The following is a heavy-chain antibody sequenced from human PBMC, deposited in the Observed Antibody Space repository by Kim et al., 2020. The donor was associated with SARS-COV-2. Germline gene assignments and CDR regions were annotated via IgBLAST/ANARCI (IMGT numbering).Heavy chain of an antibody. D-gene: IGHD2-2*01. CDR3: ARTADYCSSTSCYWVFDY. J-gene: IGHJ4*01. CDR2: IIPILGKA. CDR1: GDTFSSYA. V-gene: IGHV1-69*04. Sequence: SVKVSCKASGDTFSSYAISWVRQAPGQGLEWMGRIIPILGKANYAQKLQGRVTITADKSTSTAYMELSSLRSEDTAVYYCARTADYCSSTSCYWVFDYW.